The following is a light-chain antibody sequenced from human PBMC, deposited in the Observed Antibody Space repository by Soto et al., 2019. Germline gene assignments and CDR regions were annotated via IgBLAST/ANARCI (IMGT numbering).Light chain of an antibody. CDR1: SSDVGNYNR. Sequence: QSALTQPPSVSGSPGQSVTISCTGTSSDVGNYNRVSWYQQPPGTAPKLRIYDVTRRPSGVPDRFSGSKSGNTASLTISGLQADDEADYYCSSGTNTTVLFGGGTKLTVL. CDR2: DVT. CDR3: SSGTNTTVL. J-gene: IGLJ2*01. V-gene: IGLV2-18*02.